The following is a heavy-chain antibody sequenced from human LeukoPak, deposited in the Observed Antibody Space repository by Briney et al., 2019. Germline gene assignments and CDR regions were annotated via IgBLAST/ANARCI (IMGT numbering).Heavy chain of an antibody. CDR1: GFTVSSNH. Sequence: GGSLRLSCAASGFTVSSNHMSWVRQAPGKGLEWVANMKLDGSEEYYVDSVRGRFTISSDNAKNSLYLQMNSLRVDDTAVYYCARWARYCSSGSCYSWFDPWGQGTLVTVSS. CDR3: ARWARYCSSGSCYSWFDP. V-gene: IGHV3-7*01. D-gene: IGHD2-15*01. J-gene: IGHJ5*02. CDR2: MKLDGSEE.